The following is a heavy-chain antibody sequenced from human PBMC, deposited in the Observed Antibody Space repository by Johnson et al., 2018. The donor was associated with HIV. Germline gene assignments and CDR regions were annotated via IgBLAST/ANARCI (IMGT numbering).Heavy chain of an antibody. Sequence: MQLVESGGALVQPGRSLRLSCAASGFTVSSYGMHWVRQAPGKGLEWVAVISYDGSNKYYADSVKGRFTISRDNSKNTLYLQMNSLKTEDTAVYYCAREPEGWAFDIWGQGTMVTVSS. CDR2: ISYDGSNK. CDR1: GFTVSSYG. V-gene: IGHV3-30*03. CDR3: AREPEGWAFDI. J-gene: IGHJ3*02. D-gene: IGHD2-15*01.